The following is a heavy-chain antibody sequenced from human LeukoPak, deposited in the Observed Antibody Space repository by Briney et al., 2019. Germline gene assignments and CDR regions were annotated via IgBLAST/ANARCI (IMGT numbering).Heavy chain of an antibody. CDR2: IIPILGIA. J-gene: IGHJ4*02. CDR3: AKDRYNWNYDLIFDY. Sequence: SVKVSCKASGGTFSSYAISWVRQAPGQGLEWMGRIIPILGIANYAQKFQGRVTITADKSTSTAYMELSSLRSEDTAVYYCAKDRYNWNYDLIFDYWGQGTLVTVSS. CDR1: GGTFSSYA. D-gene: IGHD1-7*01. V-gene: IGHV1-69*04.